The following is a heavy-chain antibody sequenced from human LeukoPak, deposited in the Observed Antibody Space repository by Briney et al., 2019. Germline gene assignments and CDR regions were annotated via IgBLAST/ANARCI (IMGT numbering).Heavy chain of an antibody. D-gene: IGHD3-22*01. J-gene: IGHJ3*02. Sequence: LPGGSLRLSCGASEVTVGNNYMSWVRQAPGKGLQWVSVIYPGGNIYYADSVKGRFIISRDNSKNTLSLQMNSLTADDTAVYYCVRGPRYYDDSGFHYGVFDIWGQGTLVTVSS. CDR1: EVTVGNNY. CDR3: VRGPRYYDDSGFHYGVFDI. V-gene: IGHV3-53*01. CDR2: IYPGGNI.